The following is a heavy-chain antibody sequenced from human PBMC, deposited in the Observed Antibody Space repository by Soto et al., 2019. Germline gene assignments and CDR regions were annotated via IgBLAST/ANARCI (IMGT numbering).Heavy chain of an antibody. V-gene: IGHV3-33*06. CDR2: IWYDGSKK. D-gene: IGHD6-19*01. CDR3: AKERSSGWSLDY. CDR1: GFTFSSYG. Sequence: GGSLRLSCAASGFTFSSYGLHWVRQAPGKGLEWIALIWYDGSKKYYADSVKGRFAISRDNSKNTLYLQMNSLRAEDTAVFYCAKERSSGWSLDYWGQGTLVTVSS. J-gene: IGHJ4*02.